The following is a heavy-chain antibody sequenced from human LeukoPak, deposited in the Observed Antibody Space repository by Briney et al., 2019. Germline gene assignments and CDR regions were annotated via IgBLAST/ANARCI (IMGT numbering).Heavy chain of an antibody. CDR1: GYTFTNYG. CDR3: VRDIATVQHQD. CDR2: ISRYSGNT. J-gene: IGHJ4*02. V-gene: IGHV1-18*01. Sequence: GASVKVSCKASGYTFTNYGISWVRQAPGQGLEWVGWISRYSGNTNYVQKFQGRVTMTTDTSTSTVYMELRSLRSDDTAVYYCVRDIATVQHQDWGQGTLVTVSS. D-gene: IGHD1-1*01.